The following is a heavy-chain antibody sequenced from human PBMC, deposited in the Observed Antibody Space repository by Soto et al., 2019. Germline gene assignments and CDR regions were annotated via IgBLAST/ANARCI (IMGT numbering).Heavy chain of an antibody. CDR3: ARPRTDAFDI. J-gene: IGHJ3*02. CDR1: GYSFTSYW. V-gene: IGHV5-10-1*01. Sequence: GESLKISCKGSGYSFTSYWISWVRQMPGKGLEWMGRIDPSDSYTNYSPSFQGHVTISADKSISTAYLQWSSLKASDAAMYYCARPRTDAFDIWGQGTMVTVSS. CDR2: IDPSDSYT.